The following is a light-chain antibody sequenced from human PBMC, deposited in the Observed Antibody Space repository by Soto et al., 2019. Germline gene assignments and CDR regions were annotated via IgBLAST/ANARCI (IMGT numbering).Light chain of an antibody. Sequence: QSALTQPASVSGSPGQSITISCTGTSSDVGGYNYVSWYQQHPGKAPKLMIFEVSNRPSGVSNRFSGSKSGNTASLTISGLQAEDEADYYCSSYPSSSTLVVFGGGTQLTV. V-gene: IGLV2-14*01. CDR3: SSYPSSSTLVV. CDR1: SSDVGGYNY. J-gene: IGLJ2*01. CDR2: EVS.